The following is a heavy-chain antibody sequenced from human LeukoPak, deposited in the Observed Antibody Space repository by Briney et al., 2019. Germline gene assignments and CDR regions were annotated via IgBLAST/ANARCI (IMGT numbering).Heavy chain of an antibody. V-gene: IGHV3-21*01. CDR3: AREGASGTQDY. Sequence: GGSLRLSCAASGFTFSSYSMNWVRQAPGKGLEWVSSISYSSSYIYYADSVKGRFTISRDNAKNSLYLQMNSLRAEDTAVYYCAREGASGTQDYWGQGTLVTVSS. J-gene: IGHJ4*02. CDR1: GFTFSSYS. CDR2: ISYSSSYI.